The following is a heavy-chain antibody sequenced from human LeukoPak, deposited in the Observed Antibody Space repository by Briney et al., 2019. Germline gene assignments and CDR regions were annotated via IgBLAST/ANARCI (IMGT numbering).Heavy chain of an antibody. Sequence: ASVKVSCKASGGTFSSYAISWVRQAPGQGLEWMGGIIPIFGTANYVQKFQGRVTITTDESTSTAYMELRSLRSEDTAVYYCARVPANYYDSSGLHYYFDYWGQGTLVTVSS. V-gene: IGHV1-69*05. CDR3: ARVPANYYDSSGLHYYFDY. CDR2: IIPIFGTA. J-gene: IGHJ4*02. D-gene: IGHD3-22*01. CDR1: GGTFSSYA.